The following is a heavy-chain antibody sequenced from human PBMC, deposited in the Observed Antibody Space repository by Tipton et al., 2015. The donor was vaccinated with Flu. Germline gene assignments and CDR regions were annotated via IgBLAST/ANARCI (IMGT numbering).Heavy chain of an antibody. Sequence: QLVQSGGGLVKPGGYLRLSCAASGFTFSDDYMSWIRQAPGKGLEWVSHISSSGDTINYADSVKGRFTISRDNAKNSLFLQMNSLRVEDTAVYFCAKGLWKYCSGGSCLTLGSWGQGTLVTVSS. CDR1: GFTFSDDY. CDR2: ISSSGDTI. V-gene: IGHV3-11*04. J-gene: IGHJ4*02. D-gene: IGHD2-15*01. CDR3: AKGLWKYCSGGSCLTLGS.